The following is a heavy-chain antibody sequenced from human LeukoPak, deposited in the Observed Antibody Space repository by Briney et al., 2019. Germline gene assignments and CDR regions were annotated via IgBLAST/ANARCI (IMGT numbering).Heavy chain of an antibody. CDR2: ISSSSSYI. V-gene: IGHV3-21*01. J-gene: IGHJ4*02. CDR1: GFTFGSYS. Sequence: GGSLRLSCAASGFTFGSYSMNWVRQAPGKGLEWVSSISSSSSYIYYADPVKGRFTISRDNAKNSLYLQMNSLRAEDTAVYYCARDKSDTFDSWGQGTLVTVSS. CDR3: ARDKSDTFDS.